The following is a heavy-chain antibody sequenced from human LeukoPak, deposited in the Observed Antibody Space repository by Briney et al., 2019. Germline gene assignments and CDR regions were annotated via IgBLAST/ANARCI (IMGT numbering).Heavy chain of an antibody. V-gene: IGHV4-59*01. CDR1: GGSISTYY. CDR2: IYYSGST. D-gene: IGHD5-18*01. CDR3: ARDRGYSYGYVDY. J-gene: IGHJ4*02. Sequence: SETLSLTCTVSGGSISTYYWSWIRQPPGKGLEWIGYIYYSGSTNYNPSLKSRVTISVDTSKNQFSLKLSSVTAADTAVYYCARDRGYSYGYVDYWGQGTLVTVSS.